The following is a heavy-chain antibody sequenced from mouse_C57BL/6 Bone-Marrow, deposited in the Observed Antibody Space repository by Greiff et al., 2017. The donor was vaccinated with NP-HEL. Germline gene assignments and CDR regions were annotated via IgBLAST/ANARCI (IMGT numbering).Heavy chain of an antibody. CDR2: INPSSGYT. J-gene: IGHJ2*01. Sequence: QVQLQQSGAELAKPGASVKLSCKASGYTFTSYWMHWVKQRPGQGLEWIGYINPSSGYTKYNQKFKDKATLTADKSSSTAYMQLSSLTYEDSAVYYCARVLHLREAYFDYWGQGTTLTVSS. CDR3: ARVLHLREAYFDY. V-gene: IGHV1-7*01. CDR1: GYTFTSYW. D-gene: IGHD1-1*01.